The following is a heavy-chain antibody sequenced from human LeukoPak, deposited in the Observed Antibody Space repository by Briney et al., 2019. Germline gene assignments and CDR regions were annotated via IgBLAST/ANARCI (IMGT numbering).Heavy chain of an antibody. CDR1: GYSFTSYW. D-gene: IGHD1-1*01. V-gene: IGHV5-51*01. CDR3: ARYTDHYYFDY. Sequence: GESLKISCKGSGYSFTSYWIGWVRQMPGKGLEWMGIIYPGDSDTRYSPSFQGQVTILADKSISTAYLQWSSLNTSDTAIYYCARYTDHYYFDYWGQGTLVTVPS. CDR2: IYPGDSDT. J-gene: IGHJ4*02.